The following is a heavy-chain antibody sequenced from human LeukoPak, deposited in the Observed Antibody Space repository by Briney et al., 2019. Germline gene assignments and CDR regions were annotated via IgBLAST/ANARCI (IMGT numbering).Heavy chain of an antibody. Sequence: KPGGSLRLSCAASGFTFRDYYMSWIRQAPGKGLEWVSYITSSSSYTNYADSVKGRFTISRDNAKNSLYLQMNSLRAEDTAVYYCARVYSYDSTGYFDYYFDYWGQGTLVTVSS. CDR1: GFTFRDYY. CDR2: ITSSSSYT. CDR3: ARVYSYDSTGYFDYYFDY. V-gene: IGHV3-11*06. J-gene: IGHJ4*02. D-gene: IGHD3-22*01.